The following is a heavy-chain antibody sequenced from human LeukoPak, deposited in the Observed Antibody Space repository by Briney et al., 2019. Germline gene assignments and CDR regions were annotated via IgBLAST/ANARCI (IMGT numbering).Heavy chain of an antibody. J-gene: IGHJ4*02. D-gene: IGHD6-19*01. CDR2: ISSSSNYI. CDR1: GFTFSTYS. CDR3: ARVEYSSGWYGDY. Sequence: PGGSLRLSCAASGFTFSTYSMHWVRQAPGKGLEWVSSISSSSNYIYYADSVKGRFTISRDNAKNSLYLQMHSLRAEDTAVYYCARVEYSSGWYGDYWGQGTLVTVSS. V-gene: IGHV3-21*01.